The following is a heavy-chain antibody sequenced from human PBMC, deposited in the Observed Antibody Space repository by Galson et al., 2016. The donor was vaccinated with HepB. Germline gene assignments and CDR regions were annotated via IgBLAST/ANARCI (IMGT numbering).Heavy chain of an antibody. Sequence: SLRLSCAVSGFTFSTYDMSWVRLAPGRGLECVSGIRGSGEDTYYADSVKGRFTISRDNSRSTLYLQMSSLSLEDTALYYCARHDVGGIDYWGQGTLVTVSS. CDR2: IRGSGEDT. CDR1: GFTFSTYD. V-gene: IGHV3-23*01. D-gene: IGHD3-10*02. J-gene: IGHJ4*02. CDR3: ARHDVGGIDY.